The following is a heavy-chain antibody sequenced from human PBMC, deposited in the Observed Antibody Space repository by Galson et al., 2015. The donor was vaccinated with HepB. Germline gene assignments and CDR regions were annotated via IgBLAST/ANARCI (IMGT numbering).Heavy chain of an antibody. Sequence: SLRLSCAPSGLTFSTYSMNWVRQAPGKGLEWISYISGNSDTIYYADSVKGRFTISRDNGKNSLHLQMNGLRAEDTAVYYCASQGSPAYYYYYGMDVWGQGTTVTVSS. CDR2: ISGNSDTI. CDR1: GLTFSTYS. CDR3: ASQGSPAYYYYYGMDV. J-gene: IGHJ6*02. D-gene: IGHD3-10*01. V-gene: IGHV3-48*01.